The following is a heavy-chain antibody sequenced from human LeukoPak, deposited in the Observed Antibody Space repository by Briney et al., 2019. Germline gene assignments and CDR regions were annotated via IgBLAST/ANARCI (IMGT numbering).Heavy chain of an antibody. J-gene: IGHJ6*03. Sequence: PSETLSLTCTVSGGSISSYYWSWIRQPPGKGLEWIGHIYYSGSTNYNPSLKSRVTISVDTSKNQFSLKLSSVTAADTAVYYCARGPLYDFWTSGYYYMDVWGKGTTVTVSS. CDR1: GGSISSYY. D-gene: IGHD3-3*01. V-gene: IGHV4-59*01. CDR2: IYYSGST. CDR3: ARGPLYDFWTSGYYYMDV.